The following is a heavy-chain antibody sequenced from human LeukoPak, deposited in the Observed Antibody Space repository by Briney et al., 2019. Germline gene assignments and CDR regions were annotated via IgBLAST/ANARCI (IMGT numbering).Heavy chain of an antibody. CDR1: GYTFTGYY. D-gene: IGHD2-15*01. Sequence: GASVKVSCKASGYTFTGYYMHWVRQAPGQGLEWMGWINPNSGGTNYAQKFQGRVTMTRDTSISTAYMELSRLRSDDTAVYYCARELCSGGSCYFYNYYYGMDVWGQGTTVTASS. J-gene: IGHJ6*02. CDR2: INPNSGGT. V-gene: IGHV1-2*02. CDR3: ARELCSGGSCYFYNYYYGMDV.